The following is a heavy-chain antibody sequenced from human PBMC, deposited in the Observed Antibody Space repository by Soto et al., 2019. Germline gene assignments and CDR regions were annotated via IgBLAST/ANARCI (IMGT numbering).Heavy chain of an antibody. D-gene: IGHD3-22*01. CDR1: GGSINSNNYY. CDR3: ATQYYYDSSTLVAFDI. J-gene: IGHJ3*02. CDR2: IYYSGIT. V-gene: IGHV4-39*01. Sequence: SETLSLTCTVSGGSINSNNYYWAWIHQPPGKGLEWIGNIYYSGITHFNPSLKSRVTISVDTSKNQFSLNLSSVTAADTAVYYCATQYYYDSSTLVAFDIWGQGTMVT.